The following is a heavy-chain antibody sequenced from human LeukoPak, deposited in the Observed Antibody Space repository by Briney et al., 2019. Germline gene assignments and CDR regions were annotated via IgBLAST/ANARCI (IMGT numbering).Heavy chain of an antibody. J-gene: IGHJ5*02. Sequence: GESLKISCKGSGYSFTSYWIDWVRQMPGKGLEWIGIIYPGDSDTRYSPSFQGQVTISADKSISTAYLQWSSLKASDTAMYYCARSGYQLLIDNWFDPWGQGTLVTVSS. D-gene: IGHD2-2*01. CDR2: IYPGDSDT. V-gene: IGHV5-51*01. CDR1: GYSFTSYW. CDR3: ARSGYQLLIDNWFDP.